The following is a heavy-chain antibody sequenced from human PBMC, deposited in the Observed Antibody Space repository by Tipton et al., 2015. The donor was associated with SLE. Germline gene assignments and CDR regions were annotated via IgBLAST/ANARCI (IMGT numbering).Heavy chain of an antibody. CDR2: INHRGYT. J-gene: IGHJ4*02. CDR3: ARDLGSGSGNYFFDS. D-gene: IGHD3-10*01. Sequence: TLSLTCAVYDESISSPYWIWIRQPPGKGLEWIGEINHRGYTHYNPSLKSRLTISVDTSKSQFSLKLTSVTAADTAVYYCARDLGSGSGNYFFDSWGQGTLVTVSS. CDR1: DESISSPY. V-gene: IGHV4-34*09.